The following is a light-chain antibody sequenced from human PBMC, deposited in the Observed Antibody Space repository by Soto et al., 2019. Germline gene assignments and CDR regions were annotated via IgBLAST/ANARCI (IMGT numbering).Light chain of an antibody. Sequence: DIQMTQSPSTLSASVGDRVTITCRASQSISSWLAWYQQKPGKAPKLLIYKASSLESGVPSRFSGSGSGTEFTLTISSLQPDDFATHYCQQYNSYLTFGQGTKVEIK. CDR3: QQYNSYLT. J-gene: IGKJ1*01. CDR1: QSISSW. CDR2: KAS. V-gene: IGKV1-5*03.